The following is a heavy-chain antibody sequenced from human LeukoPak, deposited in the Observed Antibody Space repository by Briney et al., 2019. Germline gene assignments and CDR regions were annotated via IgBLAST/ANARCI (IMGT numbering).Heavy chain of an antibody. J-gene: IGHJ5*02. CDR3: ARDPVSYCSSTSCYTGRRGFDP. CDR2: IIPIFGTA. V-gene: IGHV1-69*05. CDR1: GGTFSSYA. Sequence: GASVKVSCKASGGTFSSYAISWVRQAPGQGLEWMGGIIPIFGTANYAQKFQGRVTITTDESTSTAYMELSSLRSEDSAVYYCARDPVSYCSSTSCYTGRRGFDPWGQGTLVTVSS. D-gene: IGHD2-2*02.